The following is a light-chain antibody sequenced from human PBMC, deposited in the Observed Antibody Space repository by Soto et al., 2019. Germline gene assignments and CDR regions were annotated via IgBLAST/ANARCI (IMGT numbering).Light chain of an antibody. CDR3: QQYKVYPYT. J-gene: IGKJ2*01. CDR1: QSINGR. Sequence: DIQMTQSPSTLSASIGDRVTITCRARQSINGRLSWYQQNPGRPPKLLIYDVLFLESGVPSRFSGSGSGTDFNLTISSLRPDDFATFYCQQYKVYPYTFGQGTRLDIQ. V-gene: IGKV1-5*01. CDR2: DVL.